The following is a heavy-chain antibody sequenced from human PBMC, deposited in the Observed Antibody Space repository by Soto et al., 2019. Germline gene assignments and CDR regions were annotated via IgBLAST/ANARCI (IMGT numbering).Heavy chain of an antibody. D-gene: IGHD6-13*01. CDR2: IWYDGSNK. V-gene: IGHV3-33*01. CDR1: GFTFSSYG. J-gene: IGHJ6*02. Sequence: VQLVESGGGVVQPGRSLRLSCAASGFTFSSYGMHWVRQAPGKGLEWVAVIWYDGSNKYYADSVKGRFTISRDNSKNTLYLQMNSLRAEDTAVYYCASIGMRAAGKSYYGMDVWGQGTTVTVSS. CDR3: ASIGMRAAGKSYYGMDV.